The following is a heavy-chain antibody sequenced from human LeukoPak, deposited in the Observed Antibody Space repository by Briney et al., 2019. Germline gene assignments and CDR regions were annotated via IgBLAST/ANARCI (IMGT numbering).Heavy chain of an antibody. J-gene: IGHJ1*01. V-gene: IGHV1-18*01. CDR3: ARDQCSRTSCSVSSLEH. Sequence: GASVKVSCKASGYTFTSYGIRWVRQAPGQGLEWMGWISAYNSNTNYAQKLQGRVTMTTDTSTSTAYMELRSGRSDDTAVYYCARDQCSRTSCSVSSLEHWGQRALVTVSS. CDR2: ISAYNSNT. CDR1: GYTFTSYG. D-gene: IGHD2-2*01.